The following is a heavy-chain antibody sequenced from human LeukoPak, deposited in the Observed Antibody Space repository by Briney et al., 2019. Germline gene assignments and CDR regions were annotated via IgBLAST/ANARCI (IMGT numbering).Heavy chain of an antibody. CDR1: GFTFSSYS. CDR3: AREAYDSSGLGY. V-gene: IGHV3-21*01. Sequence: WESLRLSCAASGFTFSSYSMNWVRQAPGEGLEWVSSISNSSSYIYYPYSVKGRFHIYRHSPKNPLYPQMNSLRAEDTAVYYCAREAYDSSGLGYWGQGTLVTVSS. D-gene: IGHD3-22*01. J-gene: IGHJ4*02. CDR2: ISNSSSYI.